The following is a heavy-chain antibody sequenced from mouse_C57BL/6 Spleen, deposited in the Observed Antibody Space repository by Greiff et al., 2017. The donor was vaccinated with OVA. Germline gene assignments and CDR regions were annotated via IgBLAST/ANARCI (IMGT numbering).Heavy chain of an antibody. CDR2: ISYDGSN. D-gene: IGHD2-4*01. CDR3: ARMEYDYDGYFDY. J-gene: IGHJ2*01. V-gene: IGHV3-6*01. CDR1: GYSITSGYY. Sequence: EVKLLESGPGLVKPSQSLSLTCSVTGYSITSGYYWNWIRQLPGNKLEWMGYISYDGSNNYNPSLKNRISITRDTSKNQFFLKLNSVTTEDTATYYCARMEYDYDGYFDYWGQGTTLTVSS.